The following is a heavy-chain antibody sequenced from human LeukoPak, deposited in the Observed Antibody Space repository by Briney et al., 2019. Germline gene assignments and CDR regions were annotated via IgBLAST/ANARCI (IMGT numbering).Heavy chain of an antibody. V-gene: IGHV4-4*07. D-gene: IGHD6-13*01. J-gene: IGHJ4*02. Sequence: SETLSLTCTVSGGSISNYYWSWIRQPAGKGLEWIGRIYSSGSTNYNPSLKSRVTISVDTSKNQFSLKLSSVTAADTAVYYCARLMDSRYHFDYWGQGTLVTVSS. CDR1: GGSISNYY. CDR2: IYSSGST. CDR3: ARLMDSRYHFDY.